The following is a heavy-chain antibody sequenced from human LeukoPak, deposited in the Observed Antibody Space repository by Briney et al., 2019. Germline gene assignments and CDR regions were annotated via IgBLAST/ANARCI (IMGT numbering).Heavy chain of an antibody. CDR3: ARRSNTWYKTGYWFDP. CDR1: GFTFSSYR. CDR2: ICSSGDQI. Sequence: GGSLRLSCAASGFTFSSYRMIGVAQAPGRGGVGVSYICSSGDQIYYADSTKRRFTISRDNAKNSLYLQMNSMRAEDTAVDYCARRSNTWYKTGYWFDPWGQGTLVTVSS. D-gene: IGHD6-13*01. V-gene: IGHV3-48*01. J-gene: IGHJ5*02.